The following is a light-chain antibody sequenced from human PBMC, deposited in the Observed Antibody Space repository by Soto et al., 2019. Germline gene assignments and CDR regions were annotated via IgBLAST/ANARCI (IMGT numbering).Light chain of an antibody. CDR2: DAS. V-gene: IGKV3-11*01. CDR3: QQYGTSSEAT. Sequence: EIVLTQSPATLSLSPGERATLSCRASQSVSNYLVWYQQKPGQAPRLLIYDASDRATGIPARFSGSGSGTDFTLTISSLEPEDFAVYYCQQYGTSSEATFGGGTKVEIK. J-gene: IGKJ4*01. CDR1: QSVSNY.